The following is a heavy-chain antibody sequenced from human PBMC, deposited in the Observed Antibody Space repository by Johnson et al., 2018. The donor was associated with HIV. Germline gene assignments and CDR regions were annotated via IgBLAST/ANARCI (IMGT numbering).Heavy chain of an antibody. J-gene: IGHJ3*02. Sequence: VQLVESGGGLVQPGGSLRLSCAASGFTFSSYAMSWVRQAPGKGLEWVSYISSSGSTIYYADSVKGRFTISRDNAKNSLYLQMNSLRAEDTAVYYCARGGSCYNAHFDIWGQGTMVTVSS. V-gene: IGHV3-48*04. CDR2: ISSSGSTI. D-gene: IGHD2-15*01. CDR3: ARGGSCYNAHFDI. CDR1: GFTFSSYA.